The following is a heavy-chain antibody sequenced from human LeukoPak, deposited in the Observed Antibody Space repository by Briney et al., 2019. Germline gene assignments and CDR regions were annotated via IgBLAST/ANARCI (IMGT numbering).Heavy chain of an antibody. Sequence: SSETLSLTCTVSGGSISNYFWTWIRQPAGKGLEWIGRMYTSGSTNYNPSLMSRVTMSVDTSKNQFSLKLSSVTAADTAVYYCARERGNLRGDAFDIWGQGTMVTVSS. CDR3: ARERGNLRGDAFDI. D-gene: IGHD1-26*01. V-gene: IGHV4-4*07. CDR2: MYTSGST. CDR1: GGSISNYF. J-gene: IGHJ3*02.